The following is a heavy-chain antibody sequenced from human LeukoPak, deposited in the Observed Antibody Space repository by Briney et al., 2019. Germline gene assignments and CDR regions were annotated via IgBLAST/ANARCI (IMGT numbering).Heavy chain of an antibody. CDR2: IRYDGSNK. V-gene: IGHV3-30*02. Sequence: GGSLRLSCAASGFTFSSYWMSWVRQAPGKGLEWVAFIRYDGSNKYYADSVKGRFTISRDNSKNTLYLQMNSLRAEDTAVYYCAKEGGYSGYDSLPEYYFDYWGQGTLVTVSS. J-gene: IGHJ4*02. CDR1: GFTFSSYW. CDR3: AKEGGYSGYDSLPEYYFDY. D-gene: IGHD5-12*01.